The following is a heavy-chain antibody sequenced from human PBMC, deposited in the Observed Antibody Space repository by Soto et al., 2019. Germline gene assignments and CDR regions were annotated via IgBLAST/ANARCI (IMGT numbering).Heavy chain of an antibody. J-gene: IGHJ6*02. CDR1: GFTFSSYA. V-gene: IGHV3-23*01. CDR3: AKLSGQYYYYGMDV. Sequence: GSLRLSCAASGFTFSSYATSWVRQAPGKGLEWVSAISDSGGSTYYADSVKGRFTISRDNSKNTLYLQMNSLRAEDTAVYYCAKLSGQYYYYGMDVWGQGTTVPVSS. D-gene: IGHD3-3*01. CDR2: ISDSGGST.